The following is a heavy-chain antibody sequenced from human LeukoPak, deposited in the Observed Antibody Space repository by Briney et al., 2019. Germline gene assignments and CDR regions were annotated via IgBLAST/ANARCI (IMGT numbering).Heavy chain of an antibody. CDR2: ISSSGSTI. CDR3: ARGGGSWGFDF. CDR1: GFTFSSYE. D-gene: IGHD3-16*01. J-gene: IGHJ4*02. Sequence: GGSLRLSCAASGFTFSSYEMNWVRQAPGKGLEWVSYISSSGSTIYYADSVKGRFTISRDNAKKSLYLHMNSLRAEDAAVDYGARGGGSWGFDFWGQGTLVTVSS. V-gene: IGHV3-48*03.